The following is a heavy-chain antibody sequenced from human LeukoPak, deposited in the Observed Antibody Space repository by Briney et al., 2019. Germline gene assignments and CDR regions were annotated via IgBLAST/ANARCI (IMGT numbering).Heavy chain of an antibody. CDR2: IIPIFGTA. Sequence: SVKVSCKASGGTFSSYAISWVRQAPGQGLEWIGRIIPIFGTANYAQKFQGRVTITTDESTSTAYMELSSLRSEDTAVYYCAYGYGDYLHYFDYWGQGTLVTVSS. J-gene: IGHJ4*02. CDR3: AYGYGDYLHYFDY. CDR1: GGTFSSYA. V-gene: IGHV1-69*05. D-gene: IGHD4-17*01.